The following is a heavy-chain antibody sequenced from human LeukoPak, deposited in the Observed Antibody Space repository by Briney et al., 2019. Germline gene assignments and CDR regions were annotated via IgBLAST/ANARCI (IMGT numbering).Heavy chain of an antibody. CDR1: GFTFSNAW. CDR3: TRHLIGATPFDY. J-gene: IGHJ4*02. D-gene: IGHD4/OR15-4a*01. V-gene: IGHV3-73*01. Sequence: PGGSLRLSCAASGFTFSNAWMSWVRQAPGKGLEWVGRIRSKPNNYATAYTASVKGRFTISRDDSKNTAYLQMNSLNTEDTAMYYCTRHLIGATPFDYWGQGTQVSVSS. CDR2: IRSKPNNYAT.